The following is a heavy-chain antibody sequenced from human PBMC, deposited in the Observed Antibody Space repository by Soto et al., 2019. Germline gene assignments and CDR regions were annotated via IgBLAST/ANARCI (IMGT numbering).Heavy chain of an antibody. CDR1: GFTFSSYA. Sequence: EVQLLESGGGLVQPGGSLRLSCAASGFTFSSYAISWVRQAPGKGLEWVSAISGSGGSTYYADSVKGRFTISRDNSKNTLYLQMNGLRAEDTAVYYCAKDGRIAAAGYYYYYGMDVWGQGTTDTVSS. CDR3: AKDGRIAAAGYYYYYGMDV. CDR2: ISGSGGST. V-gene: IGHV3-23*01. D-gene: IGHD6-13*01. J-gene: IGHJ6*02.